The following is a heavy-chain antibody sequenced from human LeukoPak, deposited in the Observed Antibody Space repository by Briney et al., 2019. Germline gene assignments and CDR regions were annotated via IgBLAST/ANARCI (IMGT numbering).Heavy chain of an antibody. J-gene: IGHJ4*02. V-gene: IGHV3-30*02. Sequence: SGGSLRLSCAASGFTFSSYGMHWVRQAPGKGLEWVAFIRYDGSNKYYADSVKGRFTISRDNSKNTLYLQMTSLRAEDTAVYYCAKMGGYDILTGYENNFDYWGQGTLVTVSS. CDR2: IRYDGSNK. CDR3: AKMGGYDILTGYENNFDY. D-gene: IGHD3-9*01. CDR1: GFTFSSYG.